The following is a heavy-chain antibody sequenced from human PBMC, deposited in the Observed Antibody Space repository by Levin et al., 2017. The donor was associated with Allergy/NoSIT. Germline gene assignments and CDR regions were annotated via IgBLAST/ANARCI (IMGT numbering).Heavy chain of an antibody. CDR2: ISYDGSSE. V-gene: IGHV3-30*04. CDR3: ARAIGRYYYAMDI. CDR1: EFAFSDYT. Sequence: GGSLRLSCAASEFAFSDYTMHWVRQASGKGLQWVAVISYDGSSESYADSVKGRFTISRENYKNTLHLQMNSLRRDYTAVYYCARAIGRYYYAMDIWGQGTTVIVSS. D-gene: IGHD3-16*01. J-gene: IGHJ6*02.